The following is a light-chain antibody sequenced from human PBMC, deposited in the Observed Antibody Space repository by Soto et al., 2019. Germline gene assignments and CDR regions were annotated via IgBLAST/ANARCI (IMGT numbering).Light chain of an antibody. CDR2: GAT. Sequence: ERVMTQSPATLSVSPGERATLSCRASQSVGSNLAWYQQKFGQAPRLLIYGATSRATGVPARFSGSGSGTEFTLTIKSLQSEDFAVYYCQQYSNWPSITFGQGTRLEI. V-gene: IGKV3-15*01. CDR1: QSVGSN. J-gene: IGKJ5*01. CDR3: QQYSNWPSIT.